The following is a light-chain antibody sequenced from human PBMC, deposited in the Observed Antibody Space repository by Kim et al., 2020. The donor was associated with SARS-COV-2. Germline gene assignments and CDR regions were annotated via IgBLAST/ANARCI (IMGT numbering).Light chain of an antibody. CDR1: QSVSNF. Sequence: LSPGETATLSCRASQSVSNFLAWYQQKPGQAPRLLIYDASNRAPGIPARFSDSGSGTDFTLTISSLEPEDFAVYYCQQRTNWPPFTFGQGTKLEI. CDR2: DAS. CDR3: QQRTNWPPFT. V-gene: IGKV3-11*01. J-gene: IGKJ2*01.